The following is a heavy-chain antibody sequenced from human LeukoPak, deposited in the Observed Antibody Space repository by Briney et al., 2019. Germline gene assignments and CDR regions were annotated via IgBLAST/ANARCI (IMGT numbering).Heavy chain of an antibody. CDR2: INHSGST. J-gene: IGHJ4*02. V-gene: IGHV4-34*01. CDR1: GGSISPYY. CDR3: ASSAPTTTSY. Sequence: SETLSLTCTVSGGSISPYYWNWIRQPPGKGLEWIGEINHSGSTNYNPSLKSRVTISVDTSKNQFSLKLSSVTAADTAVYYCASSAPTTTSYWGQGTLVTVSS. D-gene: IGHD4-17*01.